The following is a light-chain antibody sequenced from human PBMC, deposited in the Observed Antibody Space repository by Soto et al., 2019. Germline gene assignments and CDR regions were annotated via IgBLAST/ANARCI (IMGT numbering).Light chain of an antibody. CDR3: QKYYSAPET. V-gene: IGKV1-27*01. J-gene: IGKJ1*01. CDR2: AAS. Sequence: DSQMTQSASSLSASVKERVTITCRASQGISSYLAWYQQKPGKVPKVLIYAASTLQAGVPSRFSGSGSGTEFTLIICSLQPEDVATYYCQKYYSAPETFGQGTKVDIK. CDR1: QGISSY.